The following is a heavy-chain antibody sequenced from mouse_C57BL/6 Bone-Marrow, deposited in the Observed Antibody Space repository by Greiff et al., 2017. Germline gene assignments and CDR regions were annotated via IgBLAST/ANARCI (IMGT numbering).Heavy chain of an antibody. CDR3: ARGNDGYAMDY. CDR1: GYSITSGYY. CDR2: ISYDGSN. Sequence: EVQLQESGPGLVKPSQSLSLTCSVTGYSITSGYYWNWIRQFPGNKLEWMGYISYDGSNNYNPSLKNRISITRDTSKNQFFLKLNSVTTEDTATYYCARGNDGYAMDYWGQGTSVTVSS. D-gene: IGHD2-3*01. J-gene: IGHJ4*01. V-gene: IGHV3-6*01.